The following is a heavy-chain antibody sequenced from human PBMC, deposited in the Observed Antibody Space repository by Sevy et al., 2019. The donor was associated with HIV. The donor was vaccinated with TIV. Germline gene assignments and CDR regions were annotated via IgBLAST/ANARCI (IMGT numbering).Heavy chain of an antibody. CDR3: ARLFSCGGDCYYLDY. Sequence: GESLKISCAASGFTFSSYAMHWVRQAPGKGLEWVAVMSHDGNYKNHADSVKVRFTISRDNFKNTLYLQMNSLRVEDTAVYFCARLFSCGGDCYYLDYWGQGAPVTVSS. J-gene: IGHJ4*02. D-gene: IGHD2-21*02. CDR2: MSHDGNYK. V-gene: IGHV3-30*04. CDR1: GFTFSSYA.